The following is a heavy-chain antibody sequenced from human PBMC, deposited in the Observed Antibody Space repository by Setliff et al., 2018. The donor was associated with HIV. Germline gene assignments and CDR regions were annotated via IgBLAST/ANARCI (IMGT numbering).Heavy chain of an antibody. CDR1: ELTFSNYA. J-gene: IGHJ1*01. Sequence: GESLKISCAASELTFSNYALTWVRQAPGKGLEWVSSLSGSGGSTYYADSVKGRFTISRDNSKNTLYLRMNSLRAEDTAVYYCAQAQTSVSGSYYQYLQHWGQGTLVTVSS. CDR2: LSGSGGST. CDR3: AQAQTSVSGSYYQYLQH. V-gene: IGHV3-23*01. D-gene: IGHD3-10*01.